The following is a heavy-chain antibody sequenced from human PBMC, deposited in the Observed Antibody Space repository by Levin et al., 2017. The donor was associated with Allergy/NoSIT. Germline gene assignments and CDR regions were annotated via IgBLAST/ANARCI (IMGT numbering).Heavy chain of an antibody. CDR1: GFTFSSYS. J-gene: IGHJ6*02. Sequence: GGSLRLSCAASGFTFSSYSMNWVRQAPGKGLEWVSSISSSSSYIYYADSVKGRFTISRDNAKNSLYLQMNSLRAEDTAVYYCASGLPTQTSYYFGMDVWGQGTTVTVSS. CDR3: ASGLPTQTSYYFGMDV. D-gene: IGHD1-14*01. V-gene: IGHV3-21*01. CDR2: ISSSSSYI.